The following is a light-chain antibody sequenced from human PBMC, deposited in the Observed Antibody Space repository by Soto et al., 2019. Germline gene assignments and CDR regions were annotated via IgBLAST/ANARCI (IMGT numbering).Light chain of an antibody. CDR2: GNS. CDR1: SSNIGAGYD. Sequence: QSVLTQPPSVSGAPVQRVTITCTGSSSNIGAGYDVHWYQRLPGTAPKLLIYGNSNRPSGVPDRFSGSKSGTSASLAITGLQAEDEADYYCQSYDSSLSGYVFGTGTKVTVL. CDR3: QSYDSSLSGYV. J-gene: IGLJ1*01. V-gene: IGLV1-40*01.